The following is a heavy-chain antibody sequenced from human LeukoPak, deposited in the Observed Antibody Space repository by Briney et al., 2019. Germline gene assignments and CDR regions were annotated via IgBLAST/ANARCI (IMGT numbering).Heavy chain of an antibody. CDR1: GFTFSSYA. D-gene: IGHD2-21*02. Sequence: PGGSLRLSCAASGFTFSSYAMHWVRQAPGKGLEWVAVISYDGSNKYYADSVKGRFTTSRDNSKNTLYLQMNSLRAEDTAVYYCARSNVVVTAIDYWGQGTLVTVSS. CDR3: ARSNVVVTAIDY. V-gene: IGHV3-30-3*01. CDR2: ISYDGSNK. J-gene: IGHJ4*02.